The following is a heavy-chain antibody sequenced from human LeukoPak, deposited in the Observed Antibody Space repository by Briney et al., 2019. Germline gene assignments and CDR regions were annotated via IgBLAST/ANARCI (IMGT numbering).Heavy chain of an antibody. CDR1: GGSISSYY. Sequence: PSETLSLTCTVSGGSISSYYWSWIRQPPGKGLEWIGYIYYSGSTNYNPSLKSRVTISVDTSKNQFSLKLSSVTAADTAVYYCARASYDSSGYCPFDYWGQGTLVTVSS. CDR2: IYYSGST. CDR3: ARASYDSSGYCPFDY. J-gene: IGHJ4*02. V-gene: IGHV4-59*12. D-gene: IGHD3-22*01.